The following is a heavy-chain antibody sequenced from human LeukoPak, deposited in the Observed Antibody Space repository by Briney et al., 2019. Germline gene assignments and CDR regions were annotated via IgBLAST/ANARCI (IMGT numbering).Heavy chain of an antibody. CDR3: ARDFMYSSNPGY. CDR2: INAGNGNT. J-gene: IGHJ4*02. V-gene: IGHV1-3*01. D-gene: IGHD6-13*01. Sequence: AAVNLSCKSAAYTFTCNAKDLVRLAPGQRNERMGWINAGNGNTKYSQKFQGRVTITRDTSARTAYMELSSLRSEDTAVYYCARDFMYSSNPGYWGQGTLVTVSS. CDR1: AYTFTCNA.